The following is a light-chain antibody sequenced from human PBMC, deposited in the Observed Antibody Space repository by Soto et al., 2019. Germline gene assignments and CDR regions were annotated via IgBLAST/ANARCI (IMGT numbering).Light chain of an antibody. CDR1: HSISSC. J-gene: IGKJ1*01. CDR2: KAS. Sequence: DIQMTHSPSTLSASVGDRITITCRASHSISSCLAWYQQKPGKAPKLLIYKASSLESGVPSRFSGSGSGTEFTLAISSLQPDDSATCYCQQYNDNWTFGQGTKVDIK. V-gene: IGKV1-5*03. CDR3: QQYNDNWT.